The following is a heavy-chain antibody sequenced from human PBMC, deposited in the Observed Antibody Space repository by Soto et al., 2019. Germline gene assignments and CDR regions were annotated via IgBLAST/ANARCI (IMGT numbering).Heavy chain of an antibody. CDR3: SETLTISTPPGY. V-gene: IGHV3-23*01. CDR2: ISGSGGST. Sequence: GESLKISCAASGFTFSSYAMSWVRQAPGKGLEWVSAISGSGGSTYYADSVKGRFTISRDNSKNTLYLQMNSLRAEGTAVYYCSETLTISTPPGYWGQGTLVTVS. J-gene: IGHJ4*02. CDR1: GFTFSSYA. D-gene: IGHD3-9*01.